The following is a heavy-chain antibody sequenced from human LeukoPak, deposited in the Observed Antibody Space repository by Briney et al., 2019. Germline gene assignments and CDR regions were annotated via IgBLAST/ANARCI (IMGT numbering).Heavy chain of an antibody. V-gene: IGHV4-4*07. CDR2: IYTSGST. J-gene: IGHJ5*02. CDR3: ARDEIAAIAPPYNWFDP. Sequence: SETLSLTCTVSGGSISSHYWSWIRQPAGKGLEWIGRIYTSGSTNYNPSLKSRVTMSVDTSKNQFSLKLSSMTAADTAVYYCARDEIAAIAPPYNWFDPWGQGTLVTVSS. D-gene: IGHD2-15*01. CDR1: GGSISSHY.